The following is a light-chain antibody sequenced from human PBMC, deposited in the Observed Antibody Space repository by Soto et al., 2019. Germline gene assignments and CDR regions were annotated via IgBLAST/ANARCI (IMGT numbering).Light chain of an antibody. CDR2: EVR. CDR3: FSYAGSNSDV. V-gene: IGLV2-14*01. J-gene: IGLJ1*01. CDR1: SSDIGSYNY. Sequence: QSVLTQPASVSGSPGQSITISCTGTSSDIGSYNYVAWYQQFPGKTPKLIIYEVRNRPSGVSFRFSGSKSGNTASLTISGLQAEDEADYYCFSYAGSNSDVFGTGTKLTVL.